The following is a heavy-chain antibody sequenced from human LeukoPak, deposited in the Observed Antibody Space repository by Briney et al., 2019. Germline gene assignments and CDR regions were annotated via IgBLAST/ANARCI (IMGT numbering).Heavy chain of an antibody. CDR1: GGSISSYY. CDR3: ARIRKPTYHYDSSGYPGWFDP. J-gene: IGHJ5*02. Sequence: PSETLSLTCTVSGGSISSYYWSWIRQPPGKGLEWIGYIYYSGSTNYNPSLKSRVTISVDTSKNQFSLKLSSVTAADTAVYYCARIRKPTYHYDSSGYPGWFDPWGQGTLVTVSS. CDR2: IYYSGST. V-gene: IGHV4-59*01. D-gene: IGHD3-22*01.